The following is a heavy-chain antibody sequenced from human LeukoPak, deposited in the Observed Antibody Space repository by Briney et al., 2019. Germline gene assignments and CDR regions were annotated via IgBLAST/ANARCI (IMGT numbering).Heavy chain of an antibody. CDR2: VRSSGGAT. Sequence: PGGSLRLSCAASGFTLRTYEMTWVRQAPGKGREWSSFVRSSGGATFYADSGRRRFTLSRDNAENSVYLQINRLRAEGTAIYCCARDRNSYFYGLDVWGQGPTVSVSS. V-gene: IGHV3-48*03. CDR3: ARDRNSYFYGLDV. CDR1: GFTLRTYE. J-gene: IGHJ6*02.